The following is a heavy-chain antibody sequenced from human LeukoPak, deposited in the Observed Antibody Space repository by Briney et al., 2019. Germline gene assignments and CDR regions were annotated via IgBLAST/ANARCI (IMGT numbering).Heavy chain of an antibody. CDR3: ARAPPGDYYGSGSYAFDN. V-gene: IGHV5-51*01. J-gene: IGHJ3*02. CDR2: IYPGDSHI. CDR1: GYSFTSYW. D-gene: IGHD3-10*01. Sequence: GESLKISCKGSGYSFTSYWIGWVRQMPGRGLEWMGIIYPGDSHIRYSPSLQGQVTISADKSTNTAYLQWNSLKASDTAMYYCARAPPGDYYGSGSYAFDNWGQGTMVTVSS.